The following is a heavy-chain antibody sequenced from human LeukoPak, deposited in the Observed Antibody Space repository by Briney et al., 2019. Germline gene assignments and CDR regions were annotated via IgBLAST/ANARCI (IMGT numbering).Heavy chain of an antibody. J-gene: IGHJ5*02. V-gene: IGHV3-48*03. CDR3: ARELVYSSSWHNWSDP. CDR1: GFTFSSYE. D-gene: IGHD6-13*01. Sequence: GGSLRLSCAASGFTFSSYEMNWVRQAPGKGLEWVSYISSSGSTIYYADSVKGRFTISRDNAKNSLYLRMNSLRAEDTAVYYCARELVYSSSWHNWSDPWGQGTLVTVSS. CDR2: ISSSGSTI.